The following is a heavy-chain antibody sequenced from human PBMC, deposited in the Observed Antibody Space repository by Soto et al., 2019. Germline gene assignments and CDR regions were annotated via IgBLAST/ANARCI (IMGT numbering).Heavy chain of an antibody. CDR1: GGSISSGDYY. CDR2: IYYSGST. CDR3: ARVGGFGATTIDY. D-gene: IGHD3-10*01. Sequence: SETLCLTCTVSGGSISSGDYYWGRIRQPPGKGLEWIGYIYYSGSTYYNPSLKSRVTISVDTSKNQFSLKLSSVTAADTAVYYCARVGGFGATTIDYWGQGTLVTVSS. J-gene: IGHJ4*02. V-gene: IGHV4-30-4*01.